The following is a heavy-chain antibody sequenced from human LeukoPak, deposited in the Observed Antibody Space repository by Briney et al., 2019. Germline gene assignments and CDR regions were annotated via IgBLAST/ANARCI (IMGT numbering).Heavy chain of an antibody. D-gene: IGHD4-4*01. V-gene: IGHV4-34*01. J-gene: IGHJ5*02. CDR1: GGSFSGYY. Sequence: SETLSLTCAVYGGSFSGYYWSWIRQPPGKGLEWIGEINHSGSTNYNPSLKSRVTISVDTSKNQFSLKLSSVTAADTAVYYCARGFATVTTAATNWFDPWGQGTLVTVPS. CDR3: ARGFATVTTAATNWFDP. CDR2: INHSGST.